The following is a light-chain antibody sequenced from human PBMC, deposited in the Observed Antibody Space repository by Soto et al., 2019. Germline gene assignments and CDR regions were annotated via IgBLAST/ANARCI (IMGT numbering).Light chain of an antibody. CDR1: SSNIGSKT. J-gene: IGLJ1*01. CDR3: AAWADSLNGYV. CDR2: SNN. Sequence: QSVLTQPPSTSGTPGQSVTISCSGSSSNIGSKTVNWYQHLPGTAPKLLIYSNNQRPSGVPERFSGSKSGTSASLAVSGLQYEDEADYYCAAWADSLNGYVFGTGKKVTVL. V-gene: IGLV1-44*01.